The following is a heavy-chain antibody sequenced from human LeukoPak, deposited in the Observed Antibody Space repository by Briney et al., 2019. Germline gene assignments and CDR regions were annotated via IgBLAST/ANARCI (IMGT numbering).Heavy chain of an antibody. V-gene: IGHV4-31*11. CDR1: GGSFSGYY. J-gene: IGHJ6*02. CDR2: IYYSGST. CDR3: ARGGTWGAEDYGMDV. Sequence: SETLSLTCAVYGGSFSGYYWSWIRQHPGKGLEWIGYIYYSGSTYYNPSLKSRVTISVDTSKNQFSLKLSSVTAADTAVYYCARGGTWGAEDYGMDVWGQGTTVTVSS. D-gene: IGHD1-26*01.